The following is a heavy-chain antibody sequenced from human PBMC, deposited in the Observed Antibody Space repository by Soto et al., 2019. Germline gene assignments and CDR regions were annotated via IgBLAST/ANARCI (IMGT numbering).Heavy chain of an antibody. J-gene: IGHJ6*02. V-gene: IGHV6-1*01. Sequence: SQTLSLTCAISGDSVSSNSSSWNWIRQSPARGLEWLGRTYYRSKWYNDYAVSVKSRITINPDTSKNHFSLQLKSVTPEDTAVYNCARGIALAGTSGMDVWGPGTMDTISS. D-gene: IGHD6-19*01. CDR3: ARGIALAGTSGMDV. CDR2: TYYRSKWYN. CDR1: GDSVSSNSSS.